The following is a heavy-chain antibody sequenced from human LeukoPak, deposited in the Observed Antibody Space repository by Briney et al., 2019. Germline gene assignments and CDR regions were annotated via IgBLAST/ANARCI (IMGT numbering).Heavy chain of an antibody. CDR3: AKEVGYSYGYDY. CDR2: ISWNSGSI. Sequence: GGSLRLSCAASGFTFDDYAMHWVRQAPGKGLEWVSGISWNSGSIGYAGSVKGRFTISRDNAKNSLYLQMNSLRAEDTALYYCAKEVGYSYGYDYWGQGTLVTVSS. V-gene: IGHV3-9*01. J-gene: IGHJ4*02. D-gene: IGHD5-18*01. CDR1: GFTFDDYA.